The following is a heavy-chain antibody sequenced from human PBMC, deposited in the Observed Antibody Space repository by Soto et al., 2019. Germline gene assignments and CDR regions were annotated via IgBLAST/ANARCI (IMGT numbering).Heavy chain of an antibody. CDR3: ARGHDDSDVPRWDY. D-gene: IGHD4-17*01. CDR1: GYNFNQYY. V-gene: IGHV1-46*02. CDR2: INLRGGTT. Sequence: QVQLMQSGAEVRKPGASVRLSCETSGYNFNQYYIHWVRQAPGQVLEWMGIINLRGGTTEYAHKFRGRVTVTGDTSTSTAYMELRSLRSEDTAIYFCARGHDDSDVPRWDYWGQGTLVNVSS. J-gene: IGHJ4*02.